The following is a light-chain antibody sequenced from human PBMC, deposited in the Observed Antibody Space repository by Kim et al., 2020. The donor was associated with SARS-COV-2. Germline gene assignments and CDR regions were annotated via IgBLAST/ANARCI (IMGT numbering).Light chain of an antibody. Sequence: DIQMTQSPPSLSASVGDRVTITCQASQDIRNSLNWFQQKPGKAPKLLICDASNFQTGVPSRFSGTGSGTHFTFTIDSLQPEDFATYFCQQYHSFPYTFGQGTKLEI. CDR1: QDIRNS. V-gene: IGKV1-33*01. J-gene: IGKJ2*01. CDR2: DAS. CDR3: QQYHSFPYT.